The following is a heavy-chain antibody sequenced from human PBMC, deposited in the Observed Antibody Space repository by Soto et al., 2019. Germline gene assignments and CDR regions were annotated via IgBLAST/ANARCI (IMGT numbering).Heavy chain of an antibody. CDR2: IYTSGST. Sequence: QVQLQEAGPGLVKPSETLSLTCTVSGGSISSYYWSWIRQPAGKGLEWIGRIYTSGSTNCNPSLKSRVTMSVDTSKNQFSLKLSSVTAADTAVYYCARELYSSSWYNWFDPWGQGTLVIVSS. CDR3: ARELYSSSWYNWFDP. CDR1: GGSISSYY. J-gene: IGHJ5*02. V-gene: IGHV4-4*07. D-gene: IGHD6-13*01.